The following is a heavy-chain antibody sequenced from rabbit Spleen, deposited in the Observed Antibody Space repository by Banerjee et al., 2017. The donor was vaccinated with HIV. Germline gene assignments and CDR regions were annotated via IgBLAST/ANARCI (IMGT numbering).Heavy chain of an antibody. V-gene: IGHV1S45*01. J-gene: IGHJ4*01. Sequence: QEQLEESGGDLVKPGASLTLTCTASGFSFSNSYYMCWVRQAPGKGLESIACIYGGSGGSTWYASWAKGRFTISKTSSTTVTLQMASLTVADTATYFCARAGEGGDGYLNLWGPGTLVTVS. D-gene: IGHD5-1*01. CDR2: IYGGSGGST. CDR1: GFSFSNSYY. CDR3: ARAGEGGDGYLNL.